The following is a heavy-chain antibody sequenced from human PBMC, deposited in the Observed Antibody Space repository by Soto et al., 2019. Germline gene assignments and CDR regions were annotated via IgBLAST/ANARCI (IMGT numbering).Heavy chain of an antibody. CDR3: ARDRSSLYSNYGYFDY. J-gene: IGHJ4*02. CDR1: GFTFNSYG. V-gene: IGHV3-33*01. Sequence: PGGSLRLSCAASGFTFNSYGMHWVRQAPGKGLEWVAVIWYDGSNKYYADSVKGRFTISRDNSKNTLYLQMNSLRAEDTAVYYCARDRSSLYSNYGYFDYWGQGTLVTVSS. CDR2: IWYDGSNK. D-gene: IGHD4-4*01.